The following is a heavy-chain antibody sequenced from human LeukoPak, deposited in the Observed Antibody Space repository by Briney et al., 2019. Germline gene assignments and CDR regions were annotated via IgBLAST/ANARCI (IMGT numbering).Heavy chain of an antibody. D-gene: IGHD3-3*01. CDR3: AKSFKAEKRFLEWLYFDY. Sequence: GGSLRLSCAASGFTFSNAWMSWVRQPPGKGLEWVGRIKSKTDGGTADYAAPVKGRFTISRDDSQNTLYLQMNSLKTEDTAVYYCAKSFKAEKRFLEWLYFDYWGQGTLVTVSS. CDR1: GFTFSNAW. CDR2: IKSKTDGGTA. J-gene: IGHJ4*02. V-gene: IGHV3-15*01.